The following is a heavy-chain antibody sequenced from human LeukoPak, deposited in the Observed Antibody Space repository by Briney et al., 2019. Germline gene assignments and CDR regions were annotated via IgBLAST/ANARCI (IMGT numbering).Heavy chain of an antibody. CDR1: GGSISSYY. J-gene: IGHJ6*02. V-gene: IGHV4-59*08. CDR3: ARLSHYYYGMDV. CDR2: IYYSGST. Sequence: SETLSLTCTVSGGSISSYYWSWIRQPPGKGLEWIGYIYYSGSTNYNPSLKSRVTISVDTSKNQFSLKLSSVTAADTAVYYCARLSHYYYGMDVWGQGTTVTVSS.